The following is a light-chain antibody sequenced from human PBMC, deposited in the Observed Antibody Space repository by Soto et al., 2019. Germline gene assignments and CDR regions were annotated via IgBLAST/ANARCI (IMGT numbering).Light chain of an antibody. CDR3: QKYDNVPWT. CDR2: GAS. CDR1: QGISNY. J-gene: IGKJ1*01. Sequence: DIQMTQSPSSLSASVGDRVTITCRASQGISNYLAWYQQKPGKAPKLLMFGASTLQSGVPSRFTGSGSGTDFTLTISSLQPEDVATYYCQKYDNVPWTFGQGTKVEIK. V-gene: IGKV1-27*01.